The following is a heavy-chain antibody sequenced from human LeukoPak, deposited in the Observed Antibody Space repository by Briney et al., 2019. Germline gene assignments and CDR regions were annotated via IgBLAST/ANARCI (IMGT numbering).Heavy chain of an antibody. CDR2: IYYSGST. CDR3: ARHVGLQLVLDY. Sequence: SETLSLTCTVSGGSISSYYWGWIRQPPGKGLEWIGSIYYSGSTYYNPSLKSRVTISVDTSKNQFSLKLSSVTAADTAVYYCARHVGLQLVLDYWGQGTLVTVSS. V-gene: IGHV4-39*01. J-gene: IGHJ4*02. D-gene: IGHD6-6*01. CDR1: GGSISSYY.